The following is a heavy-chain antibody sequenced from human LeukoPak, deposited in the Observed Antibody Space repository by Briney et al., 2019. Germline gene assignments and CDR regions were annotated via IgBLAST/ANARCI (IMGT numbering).Heavy chain of an antibody. V-gene: IGHV4-34*01. CDR1: GGSFSGYY. Sequence: SETLSLTCAVYGGSFSGYYWSWIRQPPGKGLEWIGEINHSGSTNYNPSLKSRVTISVDTSKNQFSLKLSSVTAADTAVYYCARQRITMVRGVIIRDHHWGQGTLVTVSS. D-gene: IGHD3-10*01. J-gene: IGHJ5*02. CDR3: ARQRITMVRGVIIRDHH. CDR2: INHSGST.